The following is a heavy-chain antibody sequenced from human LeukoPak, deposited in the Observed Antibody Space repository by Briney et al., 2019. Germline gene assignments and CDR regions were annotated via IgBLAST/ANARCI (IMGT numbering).Heavy chain of an antibody. CDR1: GDSVSSNSTA. V-gene: IGHV6-1*01. CDR2: TYSSSQLYN. Sequence: QTLSLTCAISGDSVSSNSTAWIWIRQSPSRGLEWLRRTYSSSQLYNQYGVSVKSRLTISTDTSKNQFSLQLNSVTPEDTAAYYCARELGGFDHWGQGTLVTVSS. CDR3: ARELGGFDH. J-gene: IGHJ4*02. D-gene: IGHD3-16*01.